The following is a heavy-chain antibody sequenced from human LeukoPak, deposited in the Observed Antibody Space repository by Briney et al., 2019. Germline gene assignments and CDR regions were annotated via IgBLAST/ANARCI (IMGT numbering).Heavy chain of an antibody. Sequence: GGSLRLSCAASGFTFSSYSMNWVRQAPGKGLEWVSSISSSSSYIYYADSVKGRFTISRDNAKNSLYLQMNSLRAEDTAVYYCARPASSSWSDNWFDPWGQGTLVTVSS. CDR1: GFTFSSYS. V-gene: IGHV3-21*01. D-gene: IGHD6-13*01. J-gene: IGHJ5*02. CDR3: ARPASSSWSDNWFDP. CDR2: ISSSSSYI.